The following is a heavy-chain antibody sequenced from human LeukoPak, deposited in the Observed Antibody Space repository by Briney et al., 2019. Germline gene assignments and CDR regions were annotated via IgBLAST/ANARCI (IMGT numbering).Heavy chain of an antibody. D-gene: IGHD6-13*01. CDR2: FDPEDGET. CDR1: GYILTELS. Sequence: GASVKVSCKVSGYILTELSMHWVRQAPGKGLEWMGGFDPEDGETIYAQKFQGRVTMAEDTSTDTAYMELSSLRSEDTAVYYCATPPPAYNSKWNSYYFEYWGQGTLVTVSS. CDR3: ATPPPAYNSKWNSYYFEY. J-gene: IGHJ4*02. V-gene: IGHV1-24*01.